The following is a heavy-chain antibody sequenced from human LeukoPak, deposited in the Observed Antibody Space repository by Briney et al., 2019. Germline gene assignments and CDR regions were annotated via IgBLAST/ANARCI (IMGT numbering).Heavy chain of an antibody. CDR3: AKEPKRGSSPRYFDY. Sequence: GGSLRLSCAASGFTFSSYGMHWVRQAPGKGLEWVAFIRYDGSNKYYADSVKGRFTISRDNSKNTLYLQMNSLRAEDTAVYYCAKEPKRGSSPRYFDYWGRGTLVTVSS. J-gene: IGHJ4*02. CDR2: IRYDGSNK. CDR1: GFTFSSYG. D-gene: IGHD6-6*01. V-gene: IGHV3-30*02.